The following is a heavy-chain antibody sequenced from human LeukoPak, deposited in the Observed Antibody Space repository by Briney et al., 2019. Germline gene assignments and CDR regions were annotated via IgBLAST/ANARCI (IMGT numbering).Heavy chain of an antibody. V-gene: IGHV4-38-2*02. CDR1: GYSISSGYY. CDR2: IYHSGTT. D-gene: IGHD2-21*02. Sequence: SETLSLTCGVSGYSISSGYYWAWIRQPPGKVLEWIASIYHSGTTYSNPSLQSRVSLSVDTSKNQFSLKVSSVTAADTAVYYCARDPAMTFNWFDPWGQGTLVTVSS. J-gene: IGHJ5*02. CDR3: ARDPAMTFNWFDP.